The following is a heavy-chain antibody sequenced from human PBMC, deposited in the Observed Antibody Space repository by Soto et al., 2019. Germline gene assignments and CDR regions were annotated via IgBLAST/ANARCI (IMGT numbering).Heavy chain of an antibody. V-gene: IGHV1-69*13. CDR1: GDTFSSYA. J-gene: IGHJ4*02. CDR2: IIPIFGTA. CDR3: ARDLDYGSGSDISPDDY. Sequence: ASVKVSCKASGDTFSSYAISWVLQAPGQGLEWMGGIIPIFGTANYAQKFQGRATITADESTSTAYMELSSLRSEDTAVYYCARDLDYGSGSDISPDDYWGQGTLVTVSS. D-gene: IGHD3-10*01.